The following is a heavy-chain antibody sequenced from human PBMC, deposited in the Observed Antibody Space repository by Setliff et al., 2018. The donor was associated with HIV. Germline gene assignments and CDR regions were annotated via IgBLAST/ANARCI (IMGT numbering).Heavy chain of an antibody. J-gene: IGHJ5*02. V-gene: IGHV4-38-2*01. D-gene: IGHD6-6*01. CDR3: ARGGRSLAAQTWFDP. CDR1: GYSISDGYY. CDR2: IHHSGSA. Sequence: SETLSLTCAVSGYSISDGYYWGWIRQPPGKGPEWIGSIHHSGSAHFNPSLKSRVAMSVDTSENQFSLTLSSVTAADTAVYYCARGGRSLAAQTWFDPWGQGTLVTVSS.